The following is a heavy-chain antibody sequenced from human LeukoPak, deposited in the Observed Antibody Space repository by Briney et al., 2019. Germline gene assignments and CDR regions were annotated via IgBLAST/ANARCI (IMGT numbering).Heavy chain of an antibody. CDR1: VFTLSDYY. J-gene: IGHJ4*02. D-gene: IGHD6-13*01. CDR3: ARMGIASVGAYYFGY. Sequence: GGSLRLSCAASVFTLSDYYMSWIRQAPGKGLEWVSYISRNGYTNYADSVKGRFTISRDNAKNSLYLQMARLRAEDTAVYYGARMGIASVGAYYFGYWGQGTLVAVSS. V-gene: IGHV3-11*06. CDR2: ISRNGYT.